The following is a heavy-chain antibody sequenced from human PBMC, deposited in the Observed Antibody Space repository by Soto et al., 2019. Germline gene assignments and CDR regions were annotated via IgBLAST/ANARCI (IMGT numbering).Heavy chain of an antibody. D-gene: IGHD1-7*01. CDR2: IYYSGST. J-gene: IGHJ4*02. CDR1: GGSISSSSYY. Sequence: QLQLQESGPGLVKPSETLSLTCTVSGGSISSSSYYWGWIRQPPGKGLEWIGSIYYSGSTYYNPSLKSRVTISVDTSKNQFSLKLSSVTAADTAVYYCARQPKPRYNWNYLIDYWGQGTLVTVSS. CDR3: ARQPKPRYNWNYLIDY. V-gene: IGHV4-39*01.